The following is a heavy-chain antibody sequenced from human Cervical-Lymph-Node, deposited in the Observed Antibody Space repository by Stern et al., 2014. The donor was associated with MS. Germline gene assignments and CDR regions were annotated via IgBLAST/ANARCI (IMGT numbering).Heavy chain of an antibody. J-gene: IGHJ2*01. CDR3: ARDPSTTASDWFFDL. CDR1: GGAVSGYY. CDR2: ISDTGTT. D-gene: IGHD2-21*02. Sequence: MQLVESGPGLVKPSETLSLTCTVSGGAVSGYYWTWIRQRPGKGLEWIGYISDTGTTNYNPSLHSRVTITFDTSQKQVSLRLWSVTAADTAVYYWARDPSTTASDWFFDLWGRGSLVTVSS. V-gene: IGHV4-59*02.